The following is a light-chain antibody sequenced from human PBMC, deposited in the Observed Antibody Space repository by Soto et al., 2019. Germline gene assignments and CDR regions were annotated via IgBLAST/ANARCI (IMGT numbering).Light chain of an antibody. CDR3: ASYAGRSTVV. Sequence: QSALTQPASVSGSPGQSITISCTGTSSDVGSYNLVSWYQQHPGKAPKLMIYEVSKRPSGVSNRFSGSKSGNTASLTISGLQAEDEADYCCASYAGRSTVVFGGGTKLTVL. V-gene: IGLV2-23*02. CDR2: EVS. J-gene: IGLJ2*01. CDR1: SSDVGSYNL.